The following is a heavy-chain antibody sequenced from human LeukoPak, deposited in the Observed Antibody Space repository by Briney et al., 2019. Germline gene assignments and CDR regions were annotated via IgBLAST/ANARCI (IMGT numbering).Heavy chain of an antibody. CDR1: GYTFTSYY. D-gene: IGHD3-10*01. Sequence: ASVKVSCKASGYTFTSYYMHWVRQAPGQGLEWMGIINPSGGSTSYAQKFQGRVTITADESTSTAYMELSSLRSEDTAVYYCARDPLDITMARGVKTKTSTFDPWGQGTLVTVSS. CDR3: ARDPLDITMARGVKTKTSTFDP. J-gene: IGHJ5*02. CDR2: INPSGGST. V-gene: IGHV1-46*01.